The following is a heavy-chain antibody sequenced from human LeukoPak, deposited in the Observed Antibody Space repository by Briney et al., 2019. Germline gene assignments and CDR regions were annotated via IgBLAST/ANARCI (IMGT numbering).Heavy chain of an antibody. CDR1: GGSISSGSYY. Sequence: SETLSLTCTVSGGSISSGSYYWSWIRQPAGKGLEWIGRIYTSGSTNYNPSLKSRVTISVDTSKNQFSLKLSSVTAADTAVYYCATRDIVVVPNWFDPWGQGTLVTVSS. CDR2: IYTSGST. J-gene: IGHJ5*02. D-gene: IGHD2-2*01. CDR3: ATRDIVVVPNWFDP. V-gene: IGHV4-61*02.